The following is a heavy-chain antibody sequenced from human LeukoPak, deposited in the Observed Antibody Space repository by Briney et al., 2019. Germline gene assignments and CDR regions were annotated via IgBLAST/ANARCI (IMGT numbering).Heavy chain of an antibody. CDR1: GFTFSSYS. Sequence: GGSLRLSCAASGFTFSSYSMNWVRQAPGKGLEWVSYTSSSSSTIYYADSVKGRFTISRDNAKNSLYLQMNSLRAEDTAVYYCARALPSITMVRGVIPPFDYWGQGTLVTVSS. D-gene: IGHD3-10*01. J-gene: IGHJ4*02. CDR2: TSSSSSTI. CDR3: ARALPSITMVRGVIPPFDY. V-gene: IGHV3-48*01.